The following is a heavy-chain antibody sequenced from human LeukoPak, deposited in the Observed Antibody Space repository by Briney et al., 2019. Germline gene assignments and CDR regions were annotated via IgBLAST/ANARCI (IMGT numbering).Heavy chain of an antibody. Sequence: PGGSLRLSCAASGFTFSTYAMYWVRQAPGKGLEWVSTISGSGGSTYYADSVRGRFIISRDNSKNTLCLQMNSLRAEDTAVYYCARSRIADWGQGTLVIVSS. CDR3: ARSRIAD. J-gene: IGHJ4*02. V-gene: IGHV3-23*01. D-gene: IGHD2-21*01. CDR2: ISGSGGST. CDR1: GFTFSTYA.